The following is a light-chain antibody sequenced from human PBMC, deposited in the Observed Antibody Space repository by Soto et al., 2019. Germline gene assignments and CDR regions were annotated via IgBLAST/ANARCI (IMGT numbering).Light chain of an antibody. CDR1: TGAVTSGHY. V-gene: IGLV7-46*01. J-gene: IGLJ3*02. CDR3: LLSYSGAQPV. Sequence: QAVVTQEPSLTVSPGGTVTLTGGSSTGAVTSGHYPYWFQQKPGQAPRTLIYDTSNKHSWTPARFSGSLLGVKAALTLSGAQPEDEAEYYCLLSYSGAQPVFGGGTKLTVL. CDR2: DTS.